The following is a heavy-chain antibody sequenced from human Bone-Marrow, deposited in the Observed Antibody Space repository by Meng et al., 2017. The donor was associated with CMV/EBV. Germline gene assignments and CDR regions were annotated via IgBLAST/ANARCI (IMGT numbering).Heavy chain of an antibody. V-gene: IGHV3-30*04. CDR3: ARDHRDYGEYIGYYGMDV. D-gene: IGHD4-17*01. CDR1: GFTFSSYA. J-gene: IGHJ6*02. CDR2: ISYDGSIK. Sequence: GESLKISCAASGFTFSSYAMHWVRQAPGKGLEWVAVISYDGSIKYYADSVKGRFTISRDNSKNTLYLQMNSLLSEDTAVYYCARDHRDYGEYIGYYGMDVWGQGTTVTVSS.